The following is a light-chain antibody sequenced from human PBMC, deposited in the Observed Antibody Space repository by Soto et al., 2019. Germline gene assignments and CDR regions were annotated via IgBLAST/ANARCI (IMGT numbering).Light chain of an antibody. CDR1: SSDIGSNY. Sequence: QSVLTQPPSASGTPGQRVTISCSGSSSDIGSNYVYWYQQFPGTAPKLLIYRNDQRPSGVPDRFSGSKSGTSGSLAISGLRSEDEADYYCATWDDSLSGYVFGTGTKVTVL. CDR3: ATWDDSLSGYV. CDR2: RND. V-gene: IGLV1-47*01. J-gene: IGLJ1*01.